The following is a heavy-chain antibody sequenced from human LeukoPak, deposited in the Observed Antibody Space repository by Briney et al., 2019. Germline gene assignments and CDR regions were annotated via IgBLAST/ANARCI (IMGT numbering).Heavy chain of an antibody. Sequence: PGGSLRLSCAASGFTFSSYSMNWVRQAPGKGLEWVSSISSSSSYIYYADSVKGRFTIPRDNAKNSLYLQMNSLRAEDTAVYYCARVGSSSLSYYFDYWGQGTLVTVSS. CDR1: GFTFSSYS. V-gene: IGHV3-21*01. CDR3: ARVGSSSLSYYFDY. J-gene: IGHJ4*02. CDR2: ISSSSSYI. D-gene: IGHD6-13*01.